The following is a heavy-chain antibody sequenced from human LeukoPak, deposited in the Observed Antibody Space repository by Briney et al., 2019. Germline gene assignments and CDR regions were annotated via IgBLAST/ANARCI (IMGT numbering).Heavy chain of an antibody. Sequence: QTLSLSCAMSGDTLSINSAACTWIRQPPWRCRQWLGRTYYGSKRYNDYAVSVKSRITINPDTSKNQCSLQLNSVTPEDTAVYFCARELIHRGGSYPDYWGEGTLVTVSS. J-gene: IGHJ4*02. CDR3: ARELIHRGGSYPDY. CDR1: GDTLSINSAA. V-gene: IGHV6-1*01. D-gene: IGHD1-26*01. CDR2: TYYGSKRYN.